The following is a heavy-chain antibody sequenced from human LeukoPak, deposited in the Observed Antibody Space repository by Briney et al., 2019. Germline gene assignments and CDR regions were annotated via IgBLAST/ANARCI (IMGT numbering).Heavy chain of an antibody. Sequence: GGSLRLSCAASGFTFSTYPMSWVRQAPGKGLEWVSAISGSGGSTYYADSVKGRFTISRDNSKNTLYLQMNSLRAEDTAVYYCAKVGYYGSGSSRTFDYWGQGTLVTVSS. D-gene: IGHD3-10*01. CDR1: GFTFSTYP. CDR2: ISGSGGST. J-gene: IGHJ4*02. V-gene: IGHV3-23*01. CDR3: AKVGYYGSGSSRTFDY.